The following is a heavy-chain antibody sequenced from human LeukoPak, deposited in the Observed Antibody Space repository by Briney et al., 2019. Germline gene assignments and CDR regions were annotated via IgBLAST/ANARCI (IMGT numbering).Heavy chain of an antibody. Sequence: GGSLRLSCAASGFTFSSYGMSWVRQAPGKGLEWVSTISGSGDTTYYADSVKGRFTISRDNSKNTLYLQMNSLRAEDTAVYYCAKCRNYYGSGSYYNYVSGPLDYWGQGTLVTVSS. CDR2: ISGSGDTT. J-gene: IGHJ4*02. CDR3: AKCRNYYGSGSYYNYVSGPLDY. D-gene: IGHD3-10*01. CDR1: GFTFSSYG. V-gene: IGHV3-23*01.